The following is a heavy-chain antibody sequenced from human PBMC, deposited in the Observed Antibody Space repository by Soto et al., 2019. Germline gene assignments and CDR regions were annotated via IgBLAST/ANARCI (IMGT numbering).Heavy chain of an antibody. CDR3: ARVSLRWYGMDV. CDR1: GGTXTSYA. Sequence: SXKVSFKAAGGTXTSYASGLVRQAPGQGLEWMGGIIPIFGTANYAQKFQGRVTITADKYTSTAYMEMSSLRSEDKAVYYCARVSLRWYGMDVWGQGTTGTVS. D-gene: IGHD6-13*01. V-gene: IGHV1-69*06. J-gene: IGHJ6*02. CDR2: IIPIFGTA.